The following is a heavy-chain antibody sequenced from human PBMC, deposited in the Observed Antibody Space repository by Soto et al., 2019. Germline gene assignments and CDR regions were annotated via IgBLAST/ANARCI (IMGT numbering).Heavy chain of an antibody. V-gene: IGHV4-39*01. Sequence: PSETLSLTCTVSGGSISSSSSYWGWIRQSPGKGLEWIGSIFYSGSTSYNPSLKSRVTISVDTSKNQFSLKLSSVTAADTAVYYCARHGSSYGLAFMSDWGQGTLVTVSS. J-gene: IGHJ4*02. CDR3: ARHGSSYGLAFMSD. CDR2: IFYSGST. CDR1: GGSISSSSSY. D-gene: IGHD5-18*01.